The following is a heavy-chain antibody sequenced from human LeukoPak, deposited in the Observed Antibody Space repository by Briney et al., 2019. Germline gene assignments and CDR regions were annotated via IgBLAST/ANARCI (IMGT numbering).Heavy chain of an antibody. CDR1: GFTFDDYG. Sequence: GGSLRLSCAASGFTFDDYGMSWVRQAPGKGLEWVSGINWNGGSTGYADSVKGRFTISRDNAKNSLYLQMNSLRAEDTAVYYCARSTIPYCSGGSCYRLDPWGQGTLVTVSS. D-gene: IGHD2-15*01. CDR3: ARSTIPYCSGGSCYRLDP. V-gene: IGHV3-20*04. J-gene: IGHJ5*02. CDR2: INWNGGST.